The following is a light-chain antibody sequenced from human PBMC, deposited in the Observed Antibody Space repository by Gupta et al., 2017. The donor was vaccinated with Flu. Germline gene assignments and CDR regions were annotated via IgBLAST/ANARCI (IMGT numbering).Light chain of an antibody. J-gene: IGKJ1*01. V-gene: IGKV3-20*01. CDR1: QSVSSSY. Sequence: EIVLTQSPGTLSLSPGERATLSCRASQSVSSSYLAWYQQKPGQAPRLLIYGASSRATGIPDRFSGSGSGTDFTRTSSRMEPEDFEGYDGQQFWTFGQGTKVEIK. CDR2: GAS. CDR3: QQFWT.